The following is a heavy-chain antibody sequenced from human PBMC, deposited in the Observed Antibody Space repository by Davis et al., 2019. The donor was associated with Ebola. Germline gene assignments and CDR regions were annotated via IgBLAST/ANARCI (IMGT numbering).Heavy chain of an antibody. CDR1: GFTFSSYS. D-gene: IGHD3-3*01. CDR2: ISSSSSTI. CDR3: AKEVLPSHYYYYYGMDV. J-gene: IGHJ6*02. Sequence: GESLKISCAASGFTFSSYSMNWVRQAPGKGLEWVSYISSSSSTIYYADSVKGRFTISRDNSKNTLYLQMNSLRAEDTAVYYCAKEVLPSHYYYYYGMDVWGQGTTVTVSS. V-gene: IGHV3-48*01.